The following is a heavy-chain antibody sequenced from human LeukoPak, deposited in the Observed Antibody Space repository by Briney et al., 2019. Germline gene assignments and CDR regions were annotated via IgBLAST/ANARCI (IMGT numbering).Heavy chain of an antibody. V-gene: IGHV4-38-2*01. D-gene: IGHD1-1*01. CDR1: GYSISSGYY. CDR2: IYHSGST. J-gene: IGHJ5*02. Sequence: SETLSLTCAVSGYSISSGYYWGWIRQPPGEGLEWIGSIYHSGSTYYNPSLKSRVTISVDTSKNQFSLKLSSVTAADTAVYYCAQRVRGGNNWFDPWGQGTLVTVSS. CDR3: AQRVRGGNNWFDP.